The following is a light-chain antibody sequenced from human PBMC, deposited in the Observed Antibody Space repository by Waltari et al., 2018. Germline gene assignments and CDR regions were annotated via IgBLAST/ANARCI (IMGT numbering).Light chain of an antibody. CDR2: GAS. J-gene: IGKJ1*01. CDR1: ESVPANY. Sequence: EIVLTQSPGTLSLSPGERATLSCRATESVPANYLAWYQQKPGQAPRLLISGASSRATGRPDRFSGRGSGTDFTLTIARLEPEDFAVYYCQQYGETPWTFGQGTKVDLK. CDR3: QQYGETPWT. V-gene: IGKV3-20*01.